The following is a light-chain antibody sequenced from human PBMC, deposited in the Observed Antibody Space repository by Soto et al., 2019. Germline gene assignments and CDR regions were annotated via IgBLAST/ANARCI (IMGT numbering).Light chain of an antibody. CDR3: QQYGSLPTT. CDR1: QSVSSSY. Sequence: EIVLTQSPATLSLSPGERATLSCRASQSVSSSYLAWYQQKPGQAPRLLIYGASTRATGVPDRISGSGSGTDFTLTTSRLEPDDFAVYFCQQYGSLPTTFGQGTRLEIK. V-gene: IGKV3-20*01. CDR2: GAS. J-gene: IGKJ5*01.